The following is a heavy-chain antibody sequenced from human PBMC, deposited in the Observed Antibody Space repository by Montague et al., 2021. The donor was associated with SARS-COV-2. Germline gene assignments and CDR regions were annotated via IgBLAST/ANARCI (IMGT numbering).Heavy chain of an antibody. CDR1: GGSISRYF. V-gene: IGHV4-59*01. D-gene: IGHD3-16*01. J-gene: IGHJ4*02. Sequence: SETLSLTCTVSGGSISRYFWSWIRQTPGKGLEWMGYVHDIESSIXNPSLQSRITILLDTPKNQFSLRLNAVTAADTAVYYCARVTLGGRDGRTRQYDGLDSWGQGILVTVSS. CDR3: ARVTLGGRDGRTRQYDGLDS. CDR2: VHDIESS.